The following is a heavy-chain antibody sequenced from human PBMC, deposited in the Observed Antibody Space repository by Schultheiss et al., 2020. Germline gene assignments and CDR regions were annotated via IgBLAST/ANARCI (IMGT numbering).Heavy chain of an antibody. D-gene: IGHD3-10*01. V-gene: IGHV4-30-4*08. J-gene: IGHJ4*02. CDR1: GGSISSSSYY. CDR2: IYYSGST. CDR3: AREDYGSGSYSPYYFDY. Sequence: SETLSLTCTVSGGSISSSSYYWGWIRQPPGKGLEWIGYIYYSGSTYYNPSLKSRVTISVDTSKNQFSLKLSSVTAADTAVYYCAREDYGSGSYSPYYFDYWGQGTLVTVSS.